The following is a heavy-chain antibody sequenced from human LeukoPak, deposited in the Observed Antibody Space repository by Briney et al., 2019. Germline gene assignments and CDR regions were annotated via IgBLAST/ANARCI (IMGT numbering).Heavy chain of an antibody. J-gene: IGHJ4*02. V-gene: IGHV3-48*03. CDR3: ASHDSEGFFDY. D-gene: IGHD3-22*01. CDR1: GFTFRSYE. Sequence: GGSLRLSCVASGFTFRSYEMNWVRQAPGKGLEWVSYISSSGSTIYYADSVKGRFTISRDNAKNSLYLQMDSLRAEDTAVYYCASHDSEGFFDYWGQGTLVTVSS. CDR2: ISSSGSTI.